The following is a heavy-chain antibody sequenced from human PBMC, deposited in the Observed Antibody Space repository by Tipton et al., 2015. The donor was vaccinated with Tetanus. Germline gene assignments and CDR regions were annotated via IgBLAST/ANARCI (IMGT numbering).Heavy chain of an antibody. D-gene: IGHD3-22*01. Sequence: SLRLSCAASGFTFDDYAMHWVRQAPGKGLEWVSGISWNSGSIGYADSVKGRFTISRDNAKNSLYLQMNSLRAEDTALYYCAKDTASPYYYDSSGYGDWGQGTLVTVSS. V-gene: IGHV3-9*01. CDR3: AKDTASPYYYDSSGYGD. J-gene: IGHJ4*02. CDR1: GFTFDDYA. CDR2: ISWNSGSI.